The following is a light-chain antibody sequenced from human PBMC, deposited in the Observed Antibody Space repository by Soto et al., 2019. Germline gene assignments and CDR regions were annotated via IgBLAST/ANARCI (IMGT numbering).Light chain of an antibody. CDR3: QQVSSYPYT. Sequence: IQLTQSPSSLSVSVGDRVTITCRASQGISSYLAWYQQKPGKAPKLLIYAASTLQSGVPSSFSGSGSGTDFTLTIISLQAEDFATYYCQQVSSYPYTFGQGTKLEI. CDR1: QGISSY. CDR2: AAS. V-gene: IGKV1-9*01. J-gene: IGKJ2*01.